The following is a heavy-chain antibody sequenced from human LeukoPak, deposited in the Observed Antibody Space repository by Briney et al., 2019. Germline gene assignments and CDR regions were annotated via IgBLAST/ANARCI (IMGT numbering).Heavy chain of an antibody. CDR2: IYTSGST. CDR1: GGSISSGSYY. D-gene: IGHD6-6*01. V-gene: IGHV4-61*02. Sequence: SQTLSLTCTVSGGSISSGSYYWSWIRQPAGKGLEWIGRIYTSGSTNYNPSLKSRVTISVDTSKNQFSLKLSSVTAAETAVYYCARVSSSSSEPHDYWGQGTLVTVSP. J-gene: IGHJ4*02. CDR3: ARVSSSSSEPHDY.